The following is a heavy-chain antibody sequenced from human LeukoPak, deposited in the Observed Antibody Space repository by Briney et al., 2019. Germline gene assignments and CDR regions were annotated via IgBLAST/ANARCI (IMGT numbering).Heavy chain of an antibody. CDR1: GFTFSNYW. V-gene: IGHV3-74*01. J-gene: IGHJ4*02. D-gene: IGHD3-10*01. CDR3: ARDKKSGESSEIDY. Sequence: GGPLRLSCAASGFTFSNYWVQGLRQAPGRGLVWVSRINRDGSTTNYADSVKGRFTVSRDNAKNTLNLQMNSLRAEDTAVYYCARDKKSGESSEIDYWGQGTLVTVSS. CDR2: INRDGSTT.